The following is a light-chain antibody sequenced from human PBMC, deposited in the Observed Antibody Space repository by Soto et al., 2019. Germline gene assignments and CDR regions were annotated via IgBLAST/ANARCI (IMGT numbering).Light chain of an antibody. V-gene: IGKV3-15*01. J-gene: IGKJ5*01. CDR3: QQYHNWPPIT. CDR2: GAS. CDR1: QSVSSN. Sequence: EIVMTQSPATLSLSPGERATLSFRAIQSVSSNLALYQQKPCQAPRLLIYGASTRATGIPARFSGSGSGTEFTLTISSLQSEDFAVYYCQQYHNWPPITFGQGTRLEIK.